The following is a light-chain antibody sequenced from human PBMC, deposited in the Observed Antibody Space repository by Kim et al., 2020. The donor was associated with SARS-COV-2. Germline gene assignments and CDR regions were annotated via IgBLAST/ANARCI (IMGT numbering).Light chain of an antibody. CDR1: VGAYYY. J-gene: IGLJ3*02. CDR2: NVN. Sequence: QSALTQPASVSGSPGQSITISCVGAYYYVSWYQQHPGKVPKLLISNVNKRPAGVSNRFSGSKSGNTASLTISGLQAEDEADYYCSSNTSSNTWVFGG. CDR3: SSNTSSNTWV. V-gene: IGLV2-14*03.